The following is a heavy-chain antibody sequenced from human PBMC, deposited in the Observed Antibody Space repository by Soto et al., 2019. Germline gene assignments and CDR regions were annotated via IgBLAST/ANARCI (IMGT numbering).Heavy chain of an antibody. CDR3: ARGTGFSYYYGSGSYYSGGDY. CDR2: INHSGST. J-gene: IGHJ4*02. V-gene: IGHV4-39*07. CDR1: GGSISSSSYY. Sequence: SETLSLTCTVSGGSISSSSYYWGWIRQPPGKGLEWIGEINHSGSTNYNPSLKSRVTISVDTSKNQFSLKLSSVTAADTAVYYCARGTGFSYYYGSGSYYSGGDYWGQGTLVTVSS. D-gene: IGHD3-10*01.